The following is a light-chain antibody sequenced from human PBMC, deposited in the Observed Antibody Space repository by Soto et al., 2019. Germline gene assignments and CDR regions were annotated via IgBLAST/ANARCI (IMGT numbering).Light chain of an antibody. Sequence: EIVLTQSPATLSLSPGERATLSCRASQSVSSYLAWYQQKPSQAPRLLIYDASNRATGIPARFSGSGSGTDFTLTISSLEPEDFAVYYCQQRRNWPPTFGQGTKV. V-gene: IGKV3-11*01. CDR3: QQRRNWPPT. CDR2: DAS. J-gene: IGKJ1*01. CDR1: QSVSSY.